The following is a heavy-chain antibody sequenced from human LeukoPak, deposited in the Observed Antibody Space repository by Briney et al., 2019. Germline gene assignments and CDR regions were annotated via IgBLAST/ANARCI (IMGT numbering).Heavy chain of an antibody. CDR1: GFTFSSYG. CDR3: AKEGTYYDFWSGYTDFDY. V-gene: IGHV3-23*01. Sequence: GGSLRLSCAASGFTFSSYGMSWVRQAPGKGRGWVSAISGSGGSTNYADSVKGRFTISRDNSKNTLYLQMNSLRAEDTAVYYCAKEGTYYDFWSGYTDFDYWGQGTLVTVSS. D-gene: IGHD3-3*01. CDR2: ISGSGGST. J-gene: IGHJ4*02.